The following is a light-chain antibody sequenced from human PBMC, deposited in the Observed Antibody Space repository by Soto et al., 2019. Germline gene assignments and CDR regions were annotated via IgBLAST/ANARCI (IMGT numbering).Light chain of an antibody. CDR3: NSYSGGNTLYV. CDR2: DVT. Sequence: SDLSRAGYVGRSRGQPSRITKNETSNDIGGYNFVSWFQQHPGKAPKLLICDVTRRPSGVSDRFSGSKSGNTASLTISGLQAEDEADYYCNSYSGGNTLYVFGSGTKVTVL. V-gene: IGLV2-14*01. CDR1: SNDIGGYNF. J-gene: IGLJ1*01.